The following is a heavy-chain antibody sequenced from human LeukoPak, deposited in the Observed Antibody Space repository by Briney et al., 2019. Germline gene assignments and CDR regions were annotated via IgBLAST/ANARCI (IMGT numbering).Heavy chain of an antibody. CDR3: ARTSPHGPPFDY. CDR1: GYTFTGYY. V-gene: IGHV1-18*04. CDR2: ISAYNGNT. Sequence: ASVKVSCKASGYTFTGYYMHWVRQAPGQGLEWMGWISAYNGNTNYAQKLQGRVTMTTDTSTSTAYMELRSLRFDDTAVYYCARTSPHGPPFDYWGQGTLVTVSS. J-gene: IGHJ4*02.